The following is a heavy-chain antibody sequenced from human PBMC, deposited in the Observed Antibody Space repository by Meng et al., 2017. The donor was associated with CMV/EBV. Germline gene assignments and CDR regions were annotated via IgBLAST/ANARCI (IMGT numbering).Heavy chain of an antibody. CDR3: AKAPTRRYYFDF. Sequence: SCSASAFSITDFAVTWVRQAPGKGLECVSVISASGYYTFYAESVKGRFTIGRDISKNTVYLQTNSLRAEDTAVYFCAKAPTRRYYFDFWGQGSLVTVSS. CDR2: ISASGYYT. V-gene: IGHV3-23*01. D-gene: IGHD5-24*01. CDR1: AFSITDFA. J-gene: IGHJ4*02.